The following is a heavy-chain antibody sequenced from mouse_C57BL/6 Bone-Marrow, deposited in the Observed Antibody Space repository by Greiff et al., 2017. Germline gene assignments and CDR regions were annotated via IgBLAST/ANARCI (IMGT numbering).Heavy chain of an antibody. Sequence: QVQLQQPGAELVMPGASVKLSCKASGYTFTSYWMHWVKQRPGQGLEWIGEIDPSDSYTNYNQKFKGKSTLTVDKSSSTAYMQLSSLTSEDSAVYYCAVLRGLAMDYWGQGTSVTVSS. J-gene: IGHJ4*01. CDR1: GYTFTSYW. CDR2: IDPSDSYT. CDR3: AVLRGLAMDY. V-gene: IGHV1-69*01.